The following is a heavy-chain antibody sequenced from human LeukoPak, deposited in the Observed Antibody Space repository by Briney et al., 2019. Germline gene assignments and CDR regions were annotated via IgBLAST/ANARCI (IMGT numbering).Heavy chain of an antibody. D-gene: IGHD3-10*01. V-gene: IGHV3-23*01. CDR1: GFTFPTFA. CDR3: AKDAYFYGSGSYFDAIDV. CDR2: ITVSGTTT. Sequence: GGSLRLSCAASGFTFPTFAMTWVRQAPGKGLEWVASITVSGTTTYIADSVKGRFTISRDNSKNTVYLQMNSLRVDDTAVYYCAKDAYFYGSGSYFDAIDVWGQGTLVTVS. J-gene: IGHJ3*01.